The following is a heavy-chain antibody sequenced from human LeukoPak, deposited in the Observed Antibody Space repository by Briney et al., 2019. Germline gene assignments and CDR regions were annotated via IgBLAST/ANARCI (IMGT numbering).Heavy chain of an antibody. J-gene: IGHJ4*02. Sequence: PSETLSLTCTVSGGSISSGDYYWSWIRQPPGKGLEWIGYIYYSGSTYYNPSLKSRVTISVDTSKNQFSLKLSSVTAADTAVYYCARDPAYCGGDCPKDYWGQGTLVTVSS. V-gene: IGHV4-30-4*08. D-gene: IGHD2-21*01. CDR3: ARDPAYCGGDCPKDY. CDR1: GGSISSGDYY. CDR2: IYYSGST.